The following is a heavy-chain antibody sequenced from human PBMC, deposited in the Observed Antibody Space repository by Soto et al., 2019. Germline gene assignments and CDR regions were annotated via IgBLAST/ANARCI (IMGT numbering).Heavy chain of an antibody. D-gene: IGHD3-10*01. J-gene: IGHJ6*02. CDR3: ARHLDYYGSGSPLIGFYYYGMDV. CDR1: GYSFNNYW. CDR2: IFPGDSDT. V-gene: IGHV5-51*01. Sequence: GESLKISCKGSGYSFNNYWIGWVRQMPGKGLEWMGIIFPGDSDTRYSPSFQGQVTISADKSISTAYLQWSSLKASDTAMYYCARHLDYYGSGSPLIGFYYYGMDVWGQGTTVTVSS.